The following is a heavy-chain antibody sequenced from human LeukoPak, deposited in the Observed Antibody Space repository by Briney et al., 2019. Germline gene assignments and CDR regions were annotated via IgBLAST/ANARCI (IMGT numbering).Heavy chain of an antibody. Sequence: GGSLRLSCVGSGFTFSTYNMNWVRQAPGKGLEWVSYITSGSKVIYDADSVKGRFTISRDNAKKSLYLQMNSLRVEDTAVYYCARDYPGPTGFGMDVWGQGTTVTVSS. D-gene: IGHD1-26*01. CDR3: ARDYPGPTGFGMDV. CDR2: ITSGSKVI. CDR1: GFTFSTYN. V-gene: IGHV3-48*04. J-gene: IGHJ6*02.